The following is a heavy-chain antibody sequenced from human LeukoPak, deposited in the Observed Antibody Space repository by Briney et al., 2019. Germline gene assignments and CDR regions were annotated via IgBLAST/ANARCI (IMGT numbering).Heavy chain of an antibody. V-gene: IGHV4-59*01. CDR2: IRFSGAT. J-gene: IGHJ4*02. Sequence: SETLSLTCTVSRGSIVGYFWNWVRQPPGKGLECIGNIRFSGATSYNPSLESRVTISVDSSKSQIFLNLRSVTTADTAVYYCARGNGWHDYWGQGTLVTVSS. CDR1: RGSIVGYF. CDR3: ARGNGWHDY. D-gene: IGHD6-19*01.